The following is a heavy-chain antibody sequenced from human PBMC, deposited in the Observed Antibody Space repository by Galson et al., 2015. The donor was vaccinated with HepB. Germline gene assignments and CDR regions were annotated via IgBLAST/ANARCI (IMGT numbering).Heavy chain of an antibody. V-gene: IGHV3-48*02. CDR1: GFTFSSYS. CDR2: ISSSSSTI. CDR3: AREGYSSSSKYYYYGMDV. Sequence: SLRLSCAASGFTFSSYSMNWVRQAPGKGLEWVSYISSSSSTIYYADSVKGRFTISRDNAKNSLYLQMNSLRDEDTAVYYCAREGYSSSSKYYYYGMDVWGQGTTVTVSS. D-gene: IGHD6-6*01. J-gene: IGHJ6*02.